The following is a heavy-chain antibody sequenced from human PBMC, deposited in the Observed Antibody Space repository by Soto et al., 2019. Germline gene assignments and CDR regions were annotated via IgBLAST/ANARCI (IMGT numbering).Heavy chain of an antibody. J-gene: IGHJ4*02. CDR1: GGSISSYY. CDR2: IYYSGST. Sequence: PSETLSLTCTVSGGSISSYYWSWIRQPPGKGLEWIGYIYYSGSTNYNPSLKSRVTISVDTSKNQFSLKLSSVTAADTAVYYCAREGGSSWYPYFDYWGQGTLVTVS. CDR3: AREGGSSWYPYFDY. V-gene: IGHV4-59*01. D-gene: IGHD6-13*01.